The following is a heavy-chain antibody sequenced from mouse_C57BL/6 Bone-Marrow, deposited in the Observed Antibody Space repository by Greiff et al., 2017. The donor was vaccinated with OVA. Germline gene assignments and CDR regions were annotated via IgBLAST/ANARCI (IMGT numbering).Heavy chain of an antibody. D-gene: IGHD1-1*01. CDR2: IYPGSGNT. CDR1: GYTFTDYY. V-gene: IGHV1-76*01. J-gene: IGHJ3*01. CDR3: ARALYGSSYLGAWFAY. Sequence: VQLQQSGAELVRPGASVKLSCKASGYTFTDYYINWVKQRPGQGLEWIARIYPGSGNTYYNEKFKGKATLTAEKSSSTAYMQLSSLTSEDSAVYFCARALYGSSYLGAWFAYWGQGTLVTVSA.